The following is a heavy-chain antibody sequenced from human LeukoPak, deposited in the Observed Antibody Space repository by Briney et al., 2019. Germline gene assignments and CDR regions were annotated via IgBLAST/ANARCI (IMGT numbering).Heavy chain of an antibody. CDR1: GGSISSSSYY. CDR3: ARHCITMIVVDTPYYFDY. J-gene: IGHJ4*02. CDR2: IYYSGST. V-gene: IGHV4-39*01. D-gene: IGHD3-22*01. Sequence: SETLSLTCTVSGGSISSSSYYWGWIRQPPGKGLEWLGSIYYSGSTYYNPSLKSRVTISVDTSKNQFSLKLSSVTAADTAVYYCARHCITMIVVDTPYYFDYWGQGTLVTVSS.